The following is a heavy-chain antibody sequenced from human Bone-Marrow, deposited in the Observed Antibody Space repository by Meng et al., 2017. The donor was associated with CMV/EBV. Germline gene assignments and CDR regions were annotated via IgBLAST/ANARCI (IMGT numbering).Heavy chain of an antibody. D-gene: IGHD2-21*01. CDR2: ISSTGSTI. J-gene: IGHJ4*02. CDR3: ARELRDFVVY. CDR1: GFSFSSYS. Sequence: GGSLRLSCAASGFSFSSYSMNWVRQAPGKGLEWVSYISSTGSTIYYADSVKGRYTISRDNAKNSLYLQMNSLRAEDTAVYYCARELRDFVVYWGQGTLVTVSS. V-gene: IGHV3-48*04.